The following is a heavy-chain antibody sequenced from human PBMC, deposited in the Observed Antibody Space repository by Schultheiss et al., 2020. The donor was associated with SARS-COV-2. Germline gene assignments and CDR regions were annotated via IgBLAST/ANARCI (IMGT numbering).Heavy chain of an antibody. D-gene: IGHD3-3*01. V-gene: IGHV3-33*01. CDR2: IWYDGSNK. Sequence: GESLKISCAASGFTFSSYGMHWVRQAPGKGLEWVAVIWYDGSNKYYADSVKGRFTISRDNSKNTLYLQMNSLRAEDTAVFYCARGYYDFDYWGQGTLVTVSS. J-gene: IGHJ4*02. CDR3: ARGYYDFDY. CDR1: GFTFSSYG.